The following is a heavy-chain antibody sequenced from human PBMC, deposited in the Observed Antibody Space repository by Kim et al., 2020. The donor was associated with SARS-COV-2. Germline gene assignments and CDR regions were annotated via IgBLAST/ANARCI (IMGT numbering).Heavy chain of an antibody. CDR3: ARDWNWGIDV. CDR1: GFTFTTYN. Sequence: GGSLRLSCAASGFTFTTYNVNWVRQAPGKGLEWISYISVTDAIYYADSVKGRFTISRDYAKNSLDLQMNSLRDEDTAVYYCARDWNWGIDVWGQGTLVTVPS. J-gene: IGHJ4*02. D-gene: IGHD7-27*01. CDR2: ISVTDAI. V-gene: IGHV3-48*02.